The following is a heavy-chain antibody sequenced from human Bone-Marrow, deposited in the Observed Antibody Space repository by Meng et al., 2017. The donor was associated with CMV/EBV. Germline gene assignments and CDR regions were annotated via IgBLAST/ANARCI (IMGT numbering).Heavy chain of an antibody. V-gene: IGHV1-46*01. CDR1: GYTFTGYY. D-gene: IGHD2-15*01. CDR2: INPSSGST. CDR3: ARESGAFIY. Sequence: KVSCKASGYTFTGYYMHWVRQAPGQGLQWMGIINPSSGSTTYAQRFQGRVTMTRDTSTTTVFMELSSLRSEDTAVYYCARESGAFIYWGQGTLVTVSS. J-gene: IGHJ4*02.